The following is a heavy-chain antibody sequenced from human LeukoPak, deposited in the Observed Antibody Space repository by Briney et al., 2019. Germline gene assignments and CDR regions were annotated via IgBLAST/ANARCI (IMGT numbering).Heavy chain of an antibody. V-gene: IGHV3-48*04. CDR3: ARDFGEPYFDY. CDR2: ISSSSSTI. D-gene: IGHD3-10*01. CDR1: GFTFSSYS. Sequence: GGSLRLSCAASGFTFSSYSMNWVRQAPGKGLEWVSYISSSSSTIYYADSVKGRFTISRDNAKNSLYLQMNSLRAEDTAVYYCARDFGEPYFDYWGQGTLVTVSS. J-gene: IGHJ4*02.